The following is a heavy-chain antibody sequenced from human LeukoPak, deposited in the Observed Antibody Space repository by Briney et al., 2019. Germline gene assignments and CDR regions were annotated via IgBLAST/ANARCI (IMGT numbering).Heavy chain of an antibody. Sequence: PGRSLRLSCAASGFTFSSYAMSWVRQAPGKGLEWVSAISGSGGSTYYADSVKGRFTISRDNSKHTLYLQMNSLRAEDTAVYYCTKDRHNSSWKDYWGQGTLVAVSS. CDR3: TKDRHNSSWKDY. CDR2: ISGSGGST. D-gene: IGHD6-13*01. J-gene: IGHJ4*02. CDR1: GFTFSSYA. V-gene: IGHV3-23*01.